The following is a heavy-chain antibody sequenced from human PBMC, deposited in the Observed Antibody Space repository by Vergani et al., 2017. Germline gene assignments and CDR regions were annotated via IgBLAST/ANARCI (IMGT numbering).Heavy chain of an antibody. V-gene: IGHV3-9*01. J-gene: IGHJ4*02. CDR2: ISWKSGSI. D-gene: IGHD3-10*01. Sequence: EVQLVESGGGLVQPGRSLRLSCAASGFTFDDYAMHWVRQAPGKGLEWVSGISWKSGSIGYADSVKGRFTISRDNAKNSLYLQMNSLRAEDTALYFCAKGILWFGELDYWGQGTLVTVSS. CDR1: GFTFDDYA. CDR3: AKGILWFGELDY.